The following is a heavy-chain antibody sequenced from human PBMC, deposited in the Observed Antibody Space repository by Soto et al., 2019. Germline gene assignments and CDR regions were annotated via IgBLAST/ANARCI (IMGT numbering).Heavy chain of an antibody. V-gene: IGHV4-34*01. CDR1: GGSFSGYY. J-gene: IGHJ6*02. CDR2: INHSGST. CDR3: ARISGIYYYGMDV. D-gene: IGHD3-10*01. Sequence: SETLSLTCAVYGGSFSGYYWSWIRQPPGKGLEWIGEINHSGSTNYNPSLKSRVTISVDTSKNQFSLKLSSVTAADTAVYYCARISGIYYYGMDVWGQGTTVTVSS.